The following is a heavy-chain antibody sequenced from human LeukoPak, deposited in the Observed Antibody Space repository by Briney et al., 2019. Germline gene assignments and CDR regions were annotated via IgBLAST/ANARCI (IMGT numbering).Heavy chain of an antibody. Sequence: PGGSLRLSCAASGFTFSSYSMNWVRQAPGKGLEWVSYISSSSSTIYYADSVKGRFTISRDNAKNSLYLQMNSLRAEDTAVYYCARGYYDFWSGCYTDFDYWGQGTLVTVSS. CDR3: ARGYYDFWSGCYTDFDY. J-gene: IGHJ4*02. CDR2: ISSSSSTI. D-gene: IGHD3-3*01. CDR1: GFTFSSYS. V-gene: IGHV3-48*01.